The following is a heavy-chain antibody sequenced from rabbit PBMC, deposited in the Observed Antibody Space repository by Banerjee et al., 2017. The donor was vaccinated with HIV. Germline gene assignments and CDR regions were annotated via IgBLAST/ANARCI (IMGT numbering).Heavy chain of an antibody. CDR2: INTSSGNT. CDR3: ARESTIVVAGVMMDYFNL. V-gene: IGHV1S45*01. D-gene: IGHD4-1*01. Sequence: QELLEESGGDLVKPEGSLTLTCTASGFSLSNKYVMCWVRQAPGKGLEWIACINTSSGNTVYATWAKGRFSISRSTSLLTVTLQMTSLTAADTATYFCARESTIVVAGVMMDYFNLWGPGTLVT. CDR1: GFSLSNKYV. J-gene: IGHJ4*01.